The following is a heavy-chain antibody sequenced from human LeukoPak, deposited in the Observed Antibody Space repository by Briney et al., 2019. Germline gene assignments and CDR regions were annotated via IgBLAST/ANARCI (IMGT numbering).Heavy chain of an antibody. CDR1: GGSISSYY. Sequence: SETLSLTCTVSGGSISSYYWSWIRQPAGKGLEWIGRIYTSGSTNYNPSLKSRVTMSVDTSKNQFSLKLSSVTAADTAVYYCAREDSGNSDDSLDIWGQGTMVTVSS. J-gene: IGHJ3*02. D-gene: IGHD4-23*01. CDR2: IYTSGST. CDR3: AREDSGNSDDSLDI. V-gene: IGHV4-4*07.